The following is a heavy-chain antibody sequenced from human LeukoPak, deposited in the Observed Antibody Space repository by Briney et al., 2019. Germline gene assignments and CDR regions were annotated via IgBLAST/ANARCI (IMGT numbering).Heavy chain of an antibody. V-gene: IGHV4-30-2*01. J-gene: IGHJ4*02. Sequence: SETLSLTCTVSGGSISSGGYYWRWIRQPPGKGLEWIGYIYHSGSTYYNPSLKSRVTISVDRSKNQFSLRLSSVTAADTAVYYCARVNRGYCSGGSCGDYWGQGTLVTVSS. CDR3: ARVNRGYCSGGSCGDY. CDR1: GGSISSGGYY. D-gene: IGHD2-15*01. CDR2: IYHSGST.